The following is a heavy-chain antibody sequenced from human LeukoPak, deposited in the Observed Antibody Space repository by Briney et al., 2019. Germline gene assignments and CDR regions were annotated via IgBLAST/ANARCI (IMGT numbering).Heavy chain of an antibody. D-gene: IGHD3/OR15-3a*01. J-gene: IGHJ4*02. CDR2: IYYSGNT. CDR1: GVSISSSNSY. CDR3: ARQTGSGLFILP. Sequence: PSETLSLTCTVSGVSISSSNSYWGWIRQPPGKGLEWIGSIYYSGNTYYNASPKSQVSISIDTSKNQFSLRLTSATAADTAVYYCARQTGSGLFILPGGQGTLVTVSS. V-gene: IGHV4-39*01.